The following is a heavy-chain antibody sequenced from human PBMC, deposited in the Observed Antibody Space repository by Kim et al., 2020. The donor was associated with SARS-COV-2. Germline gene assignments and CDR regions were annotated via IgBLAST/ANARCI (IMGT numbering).Heavy chain of an antibody. CDR2: IYHSGSI. CDR1: GGSISSYD. V-gene: IGHV4-59*08. J-gene: IGHJ3*02. Sequence: SETLSLTCTVSGGSISSYDWSWIRQPPGKGLEWIVYIYHSGSINYNPSLKSRVTISVDTSKNQFSLKLSSVTAADTAVYYCARVGGCRNTFGAFDIWGQGTMVTVSS. CDR3: ARVGGCRNTFGAFDI. D-gene: IGHD5-18*01.